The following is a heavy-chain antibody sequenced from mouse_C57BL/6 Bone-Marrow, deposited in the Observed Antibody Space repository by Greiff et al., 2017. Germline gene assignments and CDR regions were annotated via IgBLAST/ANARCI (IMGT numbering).Heavy chain of an antibody. CDR2: IWGDGGT. J-gene: IGHJ2*01. V-gene: IGHV2-3*01. D-gene: IGHD1-1*01. Sequence: VQLQESGPGLVAPSPSLSIPCTVSGFSLTSYSVSWVRQPPGKGLEWLGVIWGDGGTNYHSALISRLSISKDNSNSHVFLKLNSLQTDDTATYYCAKEGTTVVGDYWGQGTTLTVSS. CDR3: AKEGTTVVGDY. CDR1: GFSLTSYS.